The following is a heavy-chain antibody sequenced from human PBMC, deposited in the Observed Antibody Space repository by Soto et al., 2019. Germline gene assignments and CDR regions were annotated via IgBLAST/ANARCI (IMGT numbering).Heavy chain of an antibody. Sequence: GGSLRLSCAASGFTFSSYGMHWVRQAPGKGLEWVAVIWYDGSNKYYADSVKGRFTISRDNSKNTLYLQMNSLRAEDTAVYYCARKYSSSSPLGYYYYGMDVWGQGTTVTVSS. D-gene: IGHD6-6*01. CDR1: GFTFSSYG. CDR2: IWYDGSNK. J-gene: IGHJ6*02. CDR3: ARKYSSSSPLGYYYYGMDV. V-gene: IGHV3-33*01.